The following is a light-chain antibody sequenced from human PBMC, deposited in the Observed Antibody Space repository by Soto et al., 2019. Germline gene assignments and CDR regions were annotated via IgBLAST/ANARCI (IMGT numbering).Light chain of an antibody. V-gene: IGLV2-8*01. CDR3: SSYAGSDNLI. J-gene: IGLJ2*01. CDR1: SSDVGGYNY. CDR2: EVT. Sequence: QSALTQPPSASGSPGKSVTISCTGTSSDVGGYNYFSWYQQHPGKAPKLMIYEVTKRPSGFPDRFSGSKSGNSASLTVSGLQAEDEADYYCSSYAGSDNLIFGGGTQLTVL.